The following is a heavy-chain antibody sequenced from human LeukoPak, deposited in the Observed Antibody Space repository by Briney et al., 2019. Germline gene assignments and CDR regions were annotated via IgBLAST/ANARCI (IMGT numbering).Heavy chain of an antibody. CDR1: GYTFSGYY. CDR3: ARDTYGGSYFPLPY. V-gene: IGHV1-2*02. J-gene: IGHJ4*02. D-gene: IGHD1-26*01. CDR2: LSTKSGAT. Sequence: ASVKVSCKASGYTFSGYYIHWVRQAPGQGLEWMGWLSTKSGATKYAQKFQGRVTLTRDLSLSTAYLELNSLTFDDTAVYYCARDTYGGSYFPLPYWGQGALVTVSS.